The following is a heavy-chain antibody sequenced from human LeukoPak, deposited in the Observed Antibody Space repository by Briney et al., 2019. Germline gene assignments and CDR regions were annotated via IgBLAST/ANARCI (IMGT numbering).Heavy chain of an antibody. V-gene: IGHV3-23*01. CDR3: ANEIRPNNY. CDR2: ISISGDDT. J-gene: IGHJ4*02. CDR1: GFTFISHA. Sequence: PGGSLRLSCEVSGFTFISHAMTWVRQAPGKGLQWVSSISISGDDTHYADSVQGRFTIYRDNSRNTLYLQMNRLRVDDTAVYYCANEIRPNNYWGQGTPVTVSS.